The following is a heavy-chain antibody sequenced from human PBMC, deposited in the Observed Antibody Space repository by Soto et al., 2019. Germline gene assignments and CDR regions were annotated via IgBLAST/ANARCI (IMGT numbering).Heavy chain of an antibody. Sequence: QVQLVQSGAEVKKPGSSVKVSCKASGGTFSSYAISWVRQAPGQGLEWMGGIIPIFGTANYAQKFQGRVTITAGESTSTAYMELSSLRSEDTAVYYCARDRGLQLWYDDAFDIWGQGTMGTVSS. CDR1: GGTFSSYA. CDR2: IIPIFGTA. J-gene: IGHJ3*02. CDR3: ARDRGLQLWYDDAFDI. V-gene: IGHV1-69*01. D-gene: IGHD5-18*01.